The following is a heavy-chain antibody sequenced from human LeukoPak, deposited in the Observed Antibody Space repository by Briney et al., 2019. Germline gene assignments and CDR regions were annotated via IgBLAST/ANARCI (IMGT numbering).Heavy chain of an antibody. Sequence: GGSLRLSCAASGFTFSSYSMNWVRQAPGKGLEWVSSISSSSSYIYYADSVKGRFTISRDNAKNSLYLQMNSLRAEDTAVYYCARPSDAAMVRGVTINKGGYDYWGQGTLVTVSS. J-gene: IGHJ4*02. CDR2: ISSSSSYI. CDR3: ARPSDAAMVRGVTINKGGYDY. V-gene: IGHV3-21*01. CDR1: GFTFSSYS. D-gene: IGHD3-10*01.